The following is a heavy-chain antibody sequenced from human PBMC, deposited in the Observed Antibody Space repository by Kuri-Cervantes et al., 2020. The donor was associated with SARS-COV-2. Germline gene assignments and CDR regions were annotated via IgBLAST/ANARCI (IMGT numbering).Heavy chain of an antibody. CDR2: INPDGSYT. CDR1: GFTFSSYE. D-gene: IGHD1-1*01. J-gene: IGHJ4*02. Sequence: GGSLRLSCAASGFTFSSYEMNWVRQAPGKGLVWVSRINPDGSYTNNADSVKGRFTLSRDNAKNMLFLQMSSLRAEDTAVYYCVRDGDHWNFDYWGQGTLVTVSS. V-gene: IGHV3-74*01. CDR3: VRDGDHWNFDY.